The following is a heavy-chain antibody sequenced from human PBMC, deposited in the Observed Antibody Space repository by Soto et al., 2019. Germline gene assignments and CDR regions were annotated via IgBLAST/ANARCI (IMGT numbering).Heavy chain of an antibody. CDR1: GGTFSSYA. J-gene: IGHJ6*02. CDR3: ARGFWSGYSARYYYGMDV. CDR2: IIPIFGTA. V-gene: IGHV1-69*13. D-gene: IGHD3-3*01. Sequence: SVKVSCKASGGTFSSYAISWVRQAPGQGLEWMGGIIPIFGTANYAQKFQGRVTITADESTSTAYMELSSLRSEDTAVYYCARGFWSGYSARYYYGMDVWGQGTTVTVSS.